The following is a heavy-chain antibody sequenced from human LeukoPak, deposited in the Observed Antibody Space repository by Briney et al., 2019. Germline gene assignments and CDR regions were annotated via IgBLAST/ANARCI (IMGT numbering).Heavy chain of an antibody. CDR2: ISYDGSNK. Sequence: SLRLSCAASGFTLSSYGMHWVRQAPRKGLEWVAIISYDGSNKYYADSLKVRFTISRANPKNTLYLQMNSLTVEDTAVYYCAKDEEGAGLLNCFDPWGQGTLVTVSS. V-gene: IGHV3-30*18. J-gene: IGHJ5*02. CDR3: AKDEEGAGLLNCFDP. CDR1: GFTLSSYG. D-gene: IGHD1-26*01.